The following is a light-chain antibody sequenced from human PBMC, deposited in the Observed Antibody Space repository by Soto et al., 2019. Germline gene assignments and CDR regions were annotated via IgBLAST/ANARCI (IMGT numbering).Light chain of an antibody. CDR2: AAS. V-gene: IGKV1-9*01. CDR3: QQFKSYPRT. J-gene: IGKJ1*01. Sequence: IQLTQSPSSLSASVGDRVTITCRASQGISSSLAWYQQKPGKAPNLLIYAASTLQTGVPSRFSGSGSGTDFTLTISSLQAEDFATYYCQQFKSYPRTLGQGTKVEI. CDR1: QGISSS.